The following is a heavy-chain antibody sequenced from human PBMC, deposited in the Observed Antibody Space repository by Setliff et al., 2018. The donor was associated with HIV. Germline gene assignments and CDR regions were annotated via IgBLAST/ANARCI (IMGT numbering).Heavy chain of an antibody. D-gene: IGHD2-15*01. CDR2: IYHSGST. Sequence: SETLSLTCAVSGYSISSGFYWGWIRQPPGKGLERIGSIYHSGSTYYNPSLRSRVTILADTSKNQFSLKLSSVTAADTAVYYCATDPTSYCTGGNCHSGRFASWGQGTLVTVSS. CDR1: GYSISSGFY. CDR3: ATDPTSYCTGGNCHSGRFAS. J-gene: IGHJ4*02. V-gene: IGHV4-38-2*02.